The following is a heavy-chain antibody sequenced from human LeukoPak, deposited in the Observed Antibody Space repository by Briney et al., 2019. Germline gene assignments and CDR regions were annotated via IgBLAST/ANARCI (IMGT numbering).Heavy chain of an antibody. Sequence: PSETLSLTCTVSGGSISSYYWSWIRQPPGKGLEWIGYIYYSGSTNYNPSLKSRVTISVDTSKNQFSLKLSSVTAADTAVYYCARVSSCSSGDWFDPWGQGTLVTVSS. V-gene: IGHV4-59*01. J-gene: IGHJ5*02. D-gene: IGHD6-6*01. CDR3: ARVSSCSSGDWFDP. CDR2: IYYSGST. CDR1: GGSISSYY.